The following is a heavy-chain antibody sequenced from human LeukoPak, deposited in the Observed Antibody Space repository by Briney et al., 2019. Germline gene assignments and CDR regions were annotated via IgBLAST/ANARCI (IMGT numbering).Heavy chain of an antibody. CDR1: GFTFSSYS. J-gene: IGHJ2*01. V-gene: IGHV3-48*01. D-gene: IGHD4-17*01. CDR2: ISSSSSTI. Sequence: GGSLRLSCAASGFTFSSYSMNWVRQAPGKGREWVSYISSSSSTIYYADSVKGRFTISRDNAKNSLYLQMNSLRAEDTALYYCARNPYGDWYFDLWGRGTLVTVSS. CDR3: ARNPYGDWYFDL.